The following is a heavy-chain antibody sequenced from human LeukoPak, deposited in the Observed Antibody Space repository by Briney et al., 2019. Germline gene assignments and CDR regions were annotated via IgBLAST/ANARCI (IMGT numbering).Heavy chain of an antibody. D-gene: IGHD6-6*01. V-gene: IGHV1-46*01. CDR3: AREGPYSDSSRSRFDY. Sequence: ASVKVSCKASGYTFTSYYMHWVRQAPGQGLEWTGIINPNGGSASYAQKFQGRVTLTRDTSTSTVYMELTSLRSEDTAIYYCAREGPYSDSSRSRFDYWGQGTLVTVSS. CDR2: INPNGGSA. CDR1: GYTFTSYY. J-gene: IGHJ4*02.